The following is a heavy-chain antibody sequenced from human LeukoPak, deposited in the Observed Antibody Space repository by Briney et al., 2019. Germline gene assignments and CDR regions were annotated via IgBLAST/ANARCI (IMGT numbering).Heavy chain of an antibody. CDR3: ATDAVVANYYGGGY. D-gene: IGHD3-22*01. CDR2: INPNSGGT. CDR1: GYTFTVYY. Sequence: GASVNVSCKASGYTFTVYYMHWVRQAPGQGLGWMGWINPNSGGTNYAQKFQGRVTMTRDTSISTAYMELSRLRSEDTAVYYCATDAVVANYYGGGYWGQGTLVTVSS. J-gene: IGHJ4*02. V-gene: IGHV1-2*02.